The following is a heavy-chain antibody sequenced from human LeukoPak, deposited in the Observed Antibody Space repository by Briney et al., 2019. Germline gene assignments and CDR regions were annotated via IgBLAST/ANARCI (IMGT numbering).Heavy chain of an antibody. V-gene: IGHV4-34*01. Sequence: PSETLSLTCAVYGGSFSGYYWSWIRQPPGKGLEWIGEINHSGSTNYNPSLKSRVTISVDTSKNQISLNLSSVTAADTAVYYCARGGYCSKTSCYSHYGLDVSGRGTTVTVSS. D-gene: IGHD2-2*01. CDR1: GGSFSGYY. CDR3: ARGGYCSKTSCYSHYGLDV. CDR2: INHSGST. J-gene: IGHJ6*02.